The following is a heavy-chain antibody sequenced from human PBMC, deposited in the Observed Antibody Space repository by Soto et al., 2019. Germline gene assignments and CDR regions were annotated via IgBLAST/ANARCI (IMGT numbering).Heavy chain of an antibody. CDR2: INHSGST. J-gene: IGHJ4*02. Sequence: ETLSLTCAVYGGSFSDYYWSWIRQPPGKGLEWIGEINHSGSTNYNPSLKSRVTISVDTSKNQFSLKLSSVTAADTAVYYCARDPRGSDYWGQGTLVTVSS. CDR1: GGSFSDYY. V-gene: IGHV4-34*01. D-gene: IGHD3-10*01. CDR3: ARDPRGSDY.